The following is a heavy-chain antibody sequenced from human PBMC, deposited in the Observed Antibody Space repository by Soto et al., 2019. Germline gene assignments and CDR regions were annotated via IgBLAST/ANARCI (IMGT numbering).Heavy chain of an antibody. V-gene: IGHV5-51*01. Sequence: GESLKISCKGSGYSFTSYWIGWVRQMPGKGLEWMGIIYPGDSDTRYSPSFQGQVTISADKSISTAYLQWSSLKASDTAMYYCARGGMVLGVNDAFDIWGQGTMVTVSS. CDR2: IYPGDSDT. CDR3: ARGGMVLGVNDAFDI. CDR1: GYSFTSYW. J-gene: IGHJ3*02. D-gene: IGHD3-10*01.